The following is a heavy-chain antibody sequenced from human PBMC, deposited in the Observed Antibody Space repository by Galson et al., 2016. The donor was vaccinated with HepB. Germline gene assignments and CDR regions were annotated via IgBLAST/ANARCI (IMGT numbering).Heavy chain of an antibody. CDR2: ITRSGDAT. V-gene: IGHV3-23*01. CDR1: GFSFSNSG. CDR3: GKHGCFDY. Sequence: SLRLSCAASGFSFSNSGMSWVRQAPGRGLEWVSGITRSGDATPYADFVKGRFTISRDNSKNTLYLYMNNLTAGDTAIYYCGKHGCFDYWGQGALVTVS. J-gene: IGHJ4*02.